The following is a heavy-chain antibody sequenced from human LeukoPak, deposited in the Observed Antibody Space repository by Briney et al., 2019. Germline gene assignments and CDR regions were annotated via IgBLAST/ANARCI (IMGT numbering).Heavy chain of an antibody. CDR3: ANDRDY. CDR2: IIPILGIA. Sequence: SVKVSCKASGYTFTAYYMHWVRQAPGQGLEWMERIIPILGIANYAQKFQGRVTITADKSTSTAYMELSSLRSEDTAVYYCANDRDYWGQGTLVTVSS. D-gene: IGHD3-9*01. J-gene: IGHJ4*02. V-gene: IGHV1-69*02. CDR1: GYTFTAYY.